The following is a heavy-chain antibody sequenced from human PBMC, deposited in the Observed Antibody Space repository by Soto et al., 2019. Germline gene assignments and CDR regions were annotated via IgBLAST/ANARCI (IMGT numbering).Heavy chain of an antibody. CDR2: IYYSGRT. J-gene: IGHJ4*02. V-gene: IGHV4-59*08. CDR1: GGSISSYY. D-gene: IGHD4-17*01. CDR3: ARRYGYYFDS. Sequence: QVQLQESGPGLVKPSETLSLTCTVSGGSISSYYWSWIRQPPGNGLEWIGYIYYSGRTNYNPSLKSRVTISVDTSKNQLSLKLSSVTAADTAVYYCARRYGYYFDSWGKGTLVTVSS.